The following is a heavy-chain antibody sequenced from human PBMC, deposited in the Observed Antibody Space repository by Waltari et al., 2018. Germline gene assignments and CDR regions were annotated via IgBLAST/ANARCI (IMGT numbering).Heavy chain of an antibody. D-gene: IGHD5-18*01. CDR1: GGSFSGYY. CDR2: LYHSGST. CDR3: ARARRDTAFFDP. J-gene: IGHJ5*02. Sequence: QVQLQQWGAGLLKPSETLSLTCAVYGGSFSGYYWSWIRQHPGKGLEWIGYLYHSGSTYYNPSLKSRVTISVDRSKNQFSLKLSSVTAADTAVYYCARARRDTAFFDPWGQGTLVTVSS. V-gene: IGHV4-34*01.